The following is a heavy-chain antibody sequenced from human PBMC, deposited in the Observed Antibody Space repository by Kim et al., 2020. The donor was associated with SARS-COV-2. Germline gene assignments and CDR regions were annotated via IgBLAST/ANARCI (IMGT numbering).Heavy chain of an antibody. Sequence: GGSLRLSCAASGFTFDDYAMHWVRQAPGKGLEWVSGISWNSGSIGYADSVKGRFTISRDNAKNSLYLQMNSLRAEDTALYYCARGGYYDSSGYYYKGDWFDPWGQGTLVTVSS. J-gene: IGHJ5*02. CDR2: ISWNSGSI. CDR1: GFTFDDYA. D-gene: IGHD3-22*01. V-gene: IGHV3-9*01. CDR3: ARGGYYDSSGYYYKGDWFDP.